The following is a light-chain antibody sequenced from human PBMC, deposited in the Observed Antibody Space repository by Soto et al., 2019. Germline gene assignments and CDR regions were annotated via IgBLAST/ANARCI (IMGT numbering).Light chain of an antibody. CDR3: QRYGSSLT. Sequence: EIVLTQSPGTLSLSPGERATLSCRASQSVSSSYLAWYQQKPGQAPRLFIYGASSRATGIPDRFSGSGSGTDFTLTISRLQPEDFAVYYCQRYGSSLTFVGGTKVEIK. CDR1: QSVSSSY. J-gene: IGKJ4*01. CDR2: GAS. V-gene: IGKV3-20*01.